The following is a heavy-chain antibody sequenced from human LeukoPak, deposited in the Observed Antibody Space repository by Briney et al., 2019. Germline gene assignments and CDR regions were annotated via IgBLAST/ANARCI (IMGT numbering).Heavy chain of an antibody. Sequence: ASVKVSCKASGYTFTSYDINWVRQATGQGLEWMGWMNPNSGNTGYAQKFQGRVTMTRNTSISTAYMELSSLRSEDTAVYYCARLYYYDSSGEGAFDIWGQGTMVTVSS. D-gene: IGHD3-22*01. V-gene: IGHV1-8*01. CDR2: MNPNSGNT. J-gene: IGHJ3*02. CDR1: GYTFTSYD. CDR3: ARLYYYDSSGEGAFDI.